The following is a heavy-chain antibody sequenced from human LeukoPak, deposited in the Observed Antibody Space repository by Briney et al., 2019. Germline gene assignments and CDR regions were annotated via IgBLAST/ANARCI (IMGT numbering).Heavy chain of an antibody. Sequence: PGGSLRLSCAASGFTFSSYGMHWVRQAPGKGLEWVAVIWFDGSNKYYADSVKGRFTISRDNSNNTLYLQMNSLRAEDTAVYYCARNQIGSGSYYKYDGWFDPWGQGTLVTVSS. J-gene: IGHJ5*02. CDR3: ARNQIGSGSYYKYDGWFDP. D-gene: IGHD1-26*01. CDR2: IWFDGSNK. V-gene: IGHV3-33*01. CDR1: GFTFSSYG.